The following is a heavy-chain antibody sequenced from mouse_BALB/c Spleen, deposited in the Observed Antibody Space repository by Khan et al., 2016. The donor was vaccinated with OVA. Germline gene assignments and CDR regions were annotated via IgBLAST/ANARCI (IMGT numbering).Heavy chain of an antibody. CDR3: ARDGSRCNYAMDY. CDR1: GYSITSDYV. V-gene: IGHV3-2*02. D-gene: IGHD2-3*01. CDR2: ISDSGSS. J-gene: IGHJ4*01. Sequence: EVQLQESGPGLVKPSQSLSLTCTVTGYSITSDYVWYWIRQLPGNKLEWMGYISDSGSSNYNPSLNSRIFITRDTSKNQFFLQLNPVTTKDTATYDSARDGSRCNYAMDYWGQGTSVTVSS.